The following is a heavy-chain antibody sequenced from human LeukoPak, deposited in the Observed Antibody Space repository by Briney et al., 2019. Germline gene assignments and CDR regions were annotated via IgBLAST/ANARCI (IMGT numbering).Heavy chain of an antibody. V-gene: IGHV3-23*01. CDR1: GFTFSNYW. D-gene: IGHD5-12*01. CDR3: AKDRGYGVSYWYFDL. J-gene: IGHJ2*01. Sequence: GGSLRLSCTASGFTFSNYWMHWVRQVPGKGLVWVSAISGSGGSTYYADSVKGRFTISRDNSKNTLYLQMNSLRAEDTAVYYCAKDRGYGVSYWYFDLWGRGTLVTVSS. CDR2: ISGSGGST.